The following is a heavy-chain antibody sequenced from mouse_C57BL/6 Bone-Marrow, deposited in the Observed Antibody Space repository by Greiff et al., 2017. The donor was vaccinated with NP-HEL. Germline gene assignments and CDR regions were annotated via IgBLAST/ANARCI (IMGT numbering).Heavy chain of an antibody. CDR3: ARSWVYYYGLYAMDY. CDR2: IFPGSGST. CDR1: GYTFTDYY. Sequence: VKLMESGPELVKPGASVKISCKASGYTFTDYYINWVKQRPGQGLEWIGWIFPGSGSTYYNEKFKGKATLTVDKSSSTAYMLLSSLTSEDSAVYFCARSWVYYYGLYAMDYWGQGTSVTVSA. V-gene: IGHV1-75*01. D-gene: IGHD1-1*01. J-gene: IGHJ4*01.